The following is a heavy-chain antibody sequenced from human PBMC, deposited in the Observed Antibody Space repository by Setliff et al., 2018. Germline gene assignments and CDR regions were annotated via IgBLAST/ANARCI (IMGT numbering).Heavy chain of an antibody. Sequence: PGGSLRLSCAASGFTFSSYAMSWVRQAPGKGLEWVGFIRSKAYGGTTEYAASVKGRFTISRDDYKSIAYLQMNSLKTEDTAVYYCTRGRVAAANDYWGQGTLVTVSS. D-gene: IGHD6-13*01. CDR1: GFTFSSYA. J-gene: IGHJ4*02. CDR2: IRSKAYGGTT. CDR3: TRGRVAAANDY. V-gene: IGHV3-49*04.